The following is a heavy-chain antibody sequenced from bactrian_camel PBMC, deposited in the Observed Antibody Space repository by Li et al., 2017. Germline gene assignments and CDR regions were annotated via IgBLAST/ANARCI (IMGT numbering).Heavy chain of an antibody. CDR1: RVTFSSAC. Sequence: HVQLVESGGGSVQPGGSLTLSCKVSRVTFSSACLGWFRQAPDSQREAVASISSVGLVTDYLDSVKGRFTISRDNGQTTVHLQMNSLKPEDTAMYYCAYGVYGDNWNRWYSVSSYDSWGQGTQVTVS. CDR3: AYGVYGDNWNRWYSVSSYDS. J-gene: IGHJ4*01. D-gene: IGHD4*01. V-gene: IGHV3-2*01. CDR2: ISSVGLVT.